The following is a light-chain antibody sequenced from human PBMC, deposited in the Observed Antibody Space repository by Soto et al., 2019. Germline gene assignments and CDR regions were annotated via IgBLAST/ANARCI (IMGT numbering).Light chain of an antibody. V-gene: IGKV2-28*01. Sequence: DIVMTQSPLSLPVTPGEPASISCRSSQSLLHNNAYNYLDWYLQKPGQSPQLLIYLGSNRASGVPDRFSGSGSGTDFTLKISRVEAEDVGVYYCMQALQTPRTFGQGTKVEIK. CDR2: LGS. J-gene: IGKJ1*01. CDR3: MQALQTPRT. CDR1: QSLLHNNAYNY.